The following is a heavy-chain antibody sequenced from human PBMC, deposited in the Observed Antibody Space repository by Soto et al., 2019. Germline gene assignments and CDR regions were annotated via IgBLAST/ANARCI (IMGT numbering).Heavy chain of an antibody. D-gene: IGHD3-9*01. J-gene: IGHJ4*02. CDR1: GGSISSGGDY. CDR2: IYYSGTT. Sequence: SETLSLTCTVSGGSISSGGDYWSWIRQHPGKGLEWIGYIYYSGTTYYNPSLKSRVTMSVDTSKNQFSLKLSSVTAADTAVYYCARAMLTGRAFNYWGQGTLVTVSS. V-gene: IGHV4-31*03. CDR3: ARAMLTGRAFNY.